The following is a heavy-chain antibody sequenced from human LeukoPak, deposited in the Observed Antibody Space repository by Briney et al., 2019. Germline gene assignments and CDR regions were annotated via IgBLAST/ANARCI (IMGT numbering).Heavy chain of an antibody. D-gene: IGHD1-26*01. V-gene: IGHV3-53*01. CDR2: IYSVGRT. CDR1: AFSAVSTY. CDR3: AKDRLGAMMYFDF. J-gene: IGHJ4*02. Sequence: GRSLRLSFAASAFSAVSTYMTWVRQAPGKGPKWVSLIYSVGRTYYADSAKGQFTISRDNSKNTLSRQLNSRRVQAPALFYVAKDRLGAMMYFDFWGQGTLVTVYS.